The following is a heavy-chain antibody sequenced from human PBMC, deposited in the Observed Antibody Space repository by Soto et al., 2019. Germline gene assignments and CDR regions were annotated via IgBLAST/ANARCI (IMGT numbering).Heavy chain of an antibody. V-gene: IGHV1-18*04. CDR3: ARDLEIAAAGYYYYYGMDV. CDR1: GYTVTSYG. CDR2: ISAYNGNT. J-gene: IGHJ6*02. D-gene: IGHD6-13*01. Sequence: ASVKVSCKASGYTVTSYGISWVRQAPGQGLEWMGWISAYNGNTNYAQKLQGRVTMTTDTSTSTAYMELRSLRSDDTAVYYCARDLEIAAAGYYYYYGMDVWGQGTTVTVS.